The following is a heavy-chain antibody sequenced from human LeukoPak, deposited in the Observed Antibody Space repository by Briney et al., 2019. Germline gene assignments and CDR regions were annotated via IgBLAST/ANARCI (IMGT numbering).Heavy chain of an antibody. Sequence: PSETLSLTCTVSGGSISSYYWSWIRQPPGKGLEWIGYIYYSGSTYYNPSLKSRVTISVDTSKNQFSLKLSSVTAADTAVYYCARENIQLWSNFDYWGQGTLVTVSS. V-gene: IGHV4-59*12. CDR2: IYYSGST. CDR3: ARENIQLWSNFDY. D-gene: IGHD5-18*01. CDR1: GGSISSYY. J-gene: IGHJ4*02.